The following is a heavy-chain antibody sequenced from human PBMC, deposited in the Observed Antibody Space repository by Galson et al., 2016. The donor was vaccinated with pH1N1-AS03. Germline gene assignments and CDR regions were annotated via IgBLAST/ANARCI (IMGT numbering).Heavy chain of an antibody. CDR1: GYTFTSYD. V-gene: IGHV1-8*01. Sequence: SVKVSCKASGYTFTSYDINWVRQAAGQGLEWMGWMNPNSGNRGYAQKFQGRVTMTRDTSISTAYMELSSLTFEDTAVYYCARWIGGVGATKYYFDYWGQGTLVTVSS. J-gene: IGHJ4*02. CDR2: MNPNSGNR. D-gene: IGHD1-26*01. CDR3: ARWIGGVGATKYYFDY.